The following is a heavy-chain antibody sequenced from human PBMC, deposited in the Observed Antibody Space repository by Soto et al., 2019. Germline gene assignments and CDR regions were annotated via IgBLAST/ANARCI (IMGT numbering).Heavy chain of an antibody. J-gene: IGHJ4*02. D-gene: IGHD6-13*01. Sequence: GGSLRLSCAASGFTFSSYAMHWVRQAPGKGLEYVSAISSNGGSTYYADSVKGRFTISRDNSKNTLYLQMGSLRAEDMAVYYCARGGLFMSSSWDYWGQGTLVTVSS. V-gene: IGHV3-64*02. CDR2: ISSNGGST. CDR1: GFTFSSYA. CDR3: ARGGLFMSSSWDY.